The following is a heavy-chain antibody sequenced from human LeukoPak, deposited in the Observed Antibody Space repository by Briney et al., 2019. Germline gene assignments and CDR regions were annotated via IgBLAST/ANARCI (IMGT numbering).Heavy chain of an antibody. Sequence: GGSLRLSCAASGFTFSRSDMIWVRQAPGKGLEWVSIVSASGATTYYADSVRGRFTISRDNSRATLVLQLNGLRAEDTAIYYCARGGGSFDYWGQGTLVTVSS. CDR2: VSASGATT. CDR3: ARGGGSFDY. V-gene: IGHV3-23*01. D-gene: IGHD3-16*01. CDR1: GFTFSRSD. J-gene: IGHJ4*02.